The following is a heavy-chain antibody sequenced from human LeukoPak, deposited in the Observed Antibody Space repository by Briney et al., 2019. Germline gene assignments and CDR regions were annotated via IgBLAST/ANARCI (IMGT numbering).Heavy chain of an antibody. CDR1: GFTFGDYY. D-gene: IGHD3-10*01. Sequence: PGGSLRLSCAASGFTFGDYYMRWIRQAPGKGLEWVSYISSNGSTIYYADSVKGRFTISRDNAKNSLYLQMNSLRAEDTAVYYCARDYVLLWFGEPNPDPDAPFDYWGQGTLVTVSS. CDR3: ARDYVLLWFGEPNPDPDAPFDY. CDR2: ISSNGSTI. V-gene: IGHV3-11*01. J-gene: IGHJ4*02.